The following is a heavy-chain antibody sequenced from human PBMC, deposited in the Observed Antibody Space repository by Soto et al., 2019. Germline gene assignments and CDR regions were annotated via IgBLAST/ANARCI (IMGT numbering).Heavy chain of an antibody. Sequence: QVQLVQSGAEMKKPGSSVKVSCKVSGDSFSSYAISWVRQAPGEGLEWVGGIIPIFETANYAQNFQGRVTIIAVESTTTAYLEVTRLRPQDTAVFYCAASDSCSWQHDYWGQGTLITVSS. J-gene: IGHJ4*02. V-gene: IGHV1-69*01. D-gene: IGHD6-13*01. CDR1: GDSFSSYA. CDR2: IIPIFETA. CDR3: AASDSCSWQHDY.